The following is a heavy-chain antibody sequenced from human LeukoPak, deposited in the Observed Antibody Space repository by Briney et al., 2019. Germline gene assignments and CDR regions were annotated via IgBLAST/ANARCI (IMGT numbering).Heavy chain of an antibody. D-gene: IGHD6-13*01. V-gene: IGHV3-48*02. J-gene: IGHJ6*02. CDR3: ALSGYSSSWSPRYYYGMDV. CDR1: GFTVSSNY. Sequence: PGGSLRLSCAASGFTVSSNYMSWVRQAPGKGLEWVSYISSSSSTIYYADSVKGRFTISRDNAKNSLYLQMNSLRDEDTAVYYCALSGYSSSWSPRYYYGMDVWGQGTTVTVSS. CDR2: ISSSSSTI.